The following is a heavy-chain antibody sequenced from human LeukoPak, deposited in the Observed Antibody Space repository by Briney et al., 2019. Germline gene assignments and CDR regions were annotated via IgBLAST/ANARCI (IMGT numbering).Heavy chain of an antibody. V-gene: IGHV4-30-2*01. D-gene: IGHD4-17*01. J-gene: IGHJ4*02. CDR1: GGSISSGGYS. CDR3: ARDRYGDHTYFDY. CDR2: IYHSGST. Sequence: SQTLSLTCAVSGGSISSGGYSWSWIRQPPGKGLEWIGYIYHSGSTYYNPSLKSRVTISVDRSKNQFSLKLSSVTAADTAVYYCARDRYGDHTYFDYWGQGTLVTVSS.